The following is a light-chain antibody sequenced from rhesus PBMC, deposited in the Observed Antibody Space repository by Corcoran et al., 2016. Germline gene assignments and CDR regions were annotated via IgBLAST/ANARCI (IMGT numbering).Light chain of an antibody. CDR2: AAS. CDR3: LQSYVTTLT. Sequence: DIQMTQSPSSLSASVGDRVTITCRASQGISDYLSWYQQKPGKPPKLLISAASSLESGVPSRFSGSGSGTECTLTLSSLQPEDFTTYYVLQSYVTTLTFGGGTKVELK. CDR1: QGISDY. J-gene: IGKJ4*01. V-gene: IGKV1-36*02.